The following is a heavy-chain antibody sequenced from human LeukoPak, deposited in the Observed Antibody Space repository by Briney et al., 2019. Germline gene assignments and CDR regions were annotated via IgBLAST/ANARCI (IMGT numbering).Heavy chain of an antibody. D-gene: IGHD3-10*01. Sequence: GGSLRLSCAASGFTFSNAWMSWVRQAPGKGLEWVGRIKSKTDGGTTDYAAPVKGRFTISRDDSKNTLYLQMNSLKTEDTAVYYCTTAVGTIDVELLWFGELWNEGFDYWGQGTLVTVSS. J-gene: IGHJ4*02. CDR2: IKSKTDGGTT. CDR3: TTAVGTIDVELLWFGELWNEGFDY. CDR1: GFTFSNAW. V-gene: IGHV3-15*01.